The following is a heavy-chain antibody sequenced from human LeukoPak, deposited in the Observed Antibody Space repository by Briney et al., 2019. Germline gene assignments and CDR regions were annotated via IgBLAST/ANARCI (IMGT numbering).Heavy chain of an antibody. CDR2: IYYSGST. D-gene: IGHD1-7*01. CDR3: VRRTHARDY. Sequence: SETLSLTCTVSGGSISSSSYYWGWIRQPPGKGLEWIGSIYYSGSTYYNPSLKSRVTISVDTSKNQFSLKLSSVTAADTAVYYCVRRTHARDYWGQGTLVTVSS. CDR1: GGSISSSSYY. J-gene: IGHJ4*02. V-gene: IGHV4-39*01.